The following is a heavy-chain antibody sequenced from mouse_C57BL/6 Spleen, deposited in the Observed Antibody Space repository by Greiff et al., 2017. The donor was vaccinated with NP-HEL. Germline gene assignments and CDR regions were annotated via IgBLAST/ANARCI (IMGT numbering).Heavy chain of an antibody. CDR3: ARNWDRATLYYFDY. Sequence: EVMLVESGGGLVKPGGSLKLSCAASGFTFSSYTMSWVRQTPEKRLEWVATISGGGGNTYYPDSVKGRFTISRDNAKNTLYLQMSSLRSEDKALYYCARNWDRATLYYFDYWGQGTTLTVSS. CDR2: ISGGGGNT. V-gene: IGHV5-9*01. D-gene: IGHD4-1*01. CDR1: GFTFSSYT. J-gene: IGHJ2*01.